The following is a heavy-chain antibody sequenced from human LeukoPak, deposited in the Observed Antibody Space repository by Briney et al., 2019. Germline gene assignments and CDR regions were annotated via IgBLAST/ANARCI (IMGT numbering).Heavy chain of an antibody. CDR1: GVSISDYY. Sequence: NPSETLSLTCTVSGVSISDYYRGWIRQPPWKGLEWIGYFYNSGSSTYNPSLKSRVTISVDTSKEQFSLKVNSVTAADTAVYYCTRGAGWLIDYWGQGILVTVSS. CDR3: TRGAGWLIDY. V-gene: IGHV4-59*01. CDR2: FYNSGSS. D-gene: IGHD3-16*01. J-gene: IGHJ4*02.